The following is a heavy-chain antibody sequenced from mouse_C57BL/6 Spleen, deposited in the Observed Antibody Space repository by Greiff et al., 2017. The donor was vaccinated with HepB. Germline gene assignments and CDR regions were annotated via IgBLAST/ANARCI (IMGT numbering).Heavy chain of an antibody. V-gene: IGHV1-85*01. J-gene: IGHJ2*01. CDR1: GYTFTSYD. D-gene: IGHD2-3*01. CDR3: AREEGWLQTPDFDY. Sequence: VQLQESGPELVKPGASVKLSCKASGYTFTSYDINWVKQRPGQGLEWIGWIYPRDGSTKYNEKFKGKATLTVDTSSSTAYMELHSLTSEDSAVYFCAREEGWLQTPDFDYWGQGTTLTVSS. CDR2: IYPRDGST.